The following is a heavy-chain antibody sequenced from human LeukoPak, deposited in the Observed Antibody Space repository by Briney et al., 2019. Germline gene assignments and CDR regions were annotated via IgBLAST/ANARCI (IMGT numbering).Heavy chain of an antibody. CDR1: GFTFIDAW. V-gene: IGHV3-15*01. J-gene: IGHJ4*02. Sequence: GGSLRLSCAASGFTFIDAWMSWARQAPGKGLEWVGRIKSKAGGGTPDYAAPVKGRFTISRDDSQNTLYVQMDSLTTDDTAVYYCATIRDSSSWAFDYWGQGTLVTVSS. CDR3: ATIRDSSSWAFDY. D-gene: IGHD6-13*01. CDR2: IKSKAGGGTP.